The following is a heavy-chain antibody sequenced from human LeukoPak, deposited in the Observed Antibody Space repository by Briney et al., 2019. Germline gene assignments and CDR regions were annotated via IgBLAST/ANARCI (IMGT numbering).Heavy chain of an antibody. V-gene: IGHV3-15*01. CDR2: IKSKTDGGTT. D-gene: IGHD1-26*01. CDR1: GFTFSNAW. CDR3: TTALRVGATLPGMGYFDY. Sequence: GGSLRLSCAASGFTFSNAWMSWVRQAPGKGLEWVGRIKSKTDGGTTDYAAPVKGRFTISRDDSKNTLYLQMNSLKTEDTAVYYCTTALRVGATLPGMGYFDYWGQGTLVTVSS. J-gene: IGHJ4*02.